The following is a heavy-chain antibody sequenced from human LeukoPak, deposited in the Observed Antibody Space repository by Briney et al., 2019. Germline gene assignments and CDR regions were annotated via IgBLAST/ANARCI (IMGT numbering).Heavy chain of an antibody. Sequence: GGSLRLSCAASGFAFSNFNMNWVRQAPGNGLEWVSYISGTGTTTYYADSVKGRFTISRDIAQNSLYLQMNGLRAEDTAVYYCARSGSYRLDYWGQGPLVTVSS. CDR3: ARSGSYRLDY. CDR1: GFAFSNFN. J-gene: IGHJ4*02. CDR2: ISGTGTTT. V-gene: IGHV3-48*01. D-gene: IGHD1-26*01.